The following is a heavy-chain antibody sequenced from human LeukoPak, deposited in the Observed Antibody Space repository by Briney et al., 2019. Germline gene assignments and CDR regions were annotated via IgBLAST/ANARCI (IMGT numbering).Heavy chain of an antibody. D-gene: IGHD5-18*01. CDR1: GFTFGSYW. CDR3: ARVRGYSYGPYSYYYYGMDV. V-gene: IGHV3-7*03. CDR2: INQDGSEK. J-gene: IGHJ6*04. Sequence: PGGSLRLSCAASGFTFGSYWMSWVRQAPGKGLEWVANINQDGSEKYYVDSVKGRFTISRDNAKNSLYLQMNSLRAEDTAVYYCARVRGYSYGPYSYYYYGMDVWGKGTTVTVSS.